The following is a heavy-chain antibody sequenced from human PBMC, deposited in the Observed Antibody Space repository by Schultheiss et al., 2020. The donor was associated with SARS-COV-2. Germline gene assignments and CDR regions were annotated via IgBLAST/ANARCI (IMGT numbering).Heavy chain of an antibody. D-gene: IGHD3-9*01. CDR3: ARGPVRYFDVPALYHYYYGMDV. CDR1: GDSVSSNSAA. J-gene: IGHJ6*02. V-gene: IGHV6-1*01. CDR2: TYYRSKWYN. Sequence: SQTLSLTCAISGDSVSSNSAAWNWIRQSPSRGLEWLGRTYYRSKWYNDYAVSVKSRITINPDTSKNQFSLKLSSVTAADTAVYYCARGPVRYFDVPALYHYYYGMDVWGQGTTVTVSS.